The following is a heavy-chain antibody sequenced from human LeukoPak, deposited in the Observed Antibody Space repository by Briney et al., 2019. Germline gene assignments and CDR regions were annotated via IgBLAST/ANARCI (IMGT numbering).Heavy chain of an antibody. J-gene: IGHJ5*02. D-gene: IGHD6-19*01. V-gene: IGHV1-18*01. CDR2: ISAYNGNT. Sequence: ASVKVSCKASGYTFTSYGISWVRQAPGQRLEWMGWISAYNGNTNYAQKIQGRVTMTTDTSTSTAYMELRSLRSDDTAVYYCARVLWSSGWYSYNWFDPWGQGTLVTVSS. CDR1: GYTFTSYG. CDR3: ARVLWSSGWYSYNWFDP.